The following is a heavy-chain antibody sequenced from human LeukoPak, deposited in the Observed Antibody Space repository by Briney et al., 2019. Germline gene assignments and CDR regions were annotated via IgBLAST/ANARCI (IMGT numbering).Heavy chain of an antibody. Sequence: PGGSLRLSCAASGFTFSSYAMSWVRQAPGKGLEWVSAISYSGGSTYYADSVKGRFTISRDNSKNTLYLQMNSLRAEDTAVYYCAKNYDSSGCYPDYWGQGSLVTVSS. CDR2: ISYSGGST. J-gene: IGHJ4*02. D-gene: IGHD3-22*01. CDR3: AKNYDSSGCYPDY. CDR1: GFTFSSYA. V-gene: IGHV3-23*01.